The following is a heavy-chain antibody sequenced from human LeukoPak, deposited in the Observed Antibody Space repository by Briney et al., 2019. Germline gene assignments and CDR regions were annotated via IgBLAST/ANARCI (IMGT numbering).Heavy chain of an antibody. CDR3: ASSSIIAVAGSGDSFDY. CDR1: GYTFTGYY. V-gene: IGHV1-2*04. CDR2: INPNSGGT. D-gene: IGHD6-19*01. J-gene: IGHJ4*02. Sequence: ASVKVSCKASGYTFTGYYMHWVRQAPGQGLEWMGRINPNSGGTNYAQKFQGWVTMTRDTSISTAYMELSRLRSDDTAVYYCASSSIIAVAGSGDSFDYWGQGALVTVSS.